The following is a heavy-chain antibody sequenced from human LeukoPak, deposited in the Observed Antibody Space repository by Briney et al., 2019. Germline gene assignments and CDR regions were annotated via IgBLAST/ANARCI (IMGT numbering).Heavy chain of an antibody. D-gene: IGHD4-17*01. J-gene: IGHJ4*02. CDR3: AKAIDYGDYVSDY. CDR2: ISGSGGST. V-gene: IGHV3-23*01. Sequence: GGSLRLSCAASGFTFTSYAMSWVRQAPGKGLEWVSSISGSGGSTYYADSVKGRFTISRDNSKSTLSLQMNSLRAEDTAVYYCAKAIDYGDYVSDYWGQGTLVTVSS. CDR1: GFTFTSYA.